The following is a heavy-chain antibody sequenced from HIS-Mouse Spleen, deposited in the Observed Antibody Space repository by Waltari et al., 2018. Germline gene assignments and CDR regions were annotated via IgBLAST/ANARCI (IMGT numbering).Heavy chain of an antibody. D-gene: IGHD6-6*01. J-gene: IGHJ4*02. CDR3: ARHRPREYSSSFDY. CDR2: RTHTRGNT. V-gene: IGHV1-8*01. CDR1: GYTFTSYD. Sequence: QVQLVQSGAEVKKPGASVKVSCKASGYTFTSYDINWVRQATGQGLEWMGWRTHTRGNTGYEHQFQGRVTMTRNTSISTAYMELSSLRSEDTAVYYCARHRPREYSSSFDYWGQGTLVTVSS.